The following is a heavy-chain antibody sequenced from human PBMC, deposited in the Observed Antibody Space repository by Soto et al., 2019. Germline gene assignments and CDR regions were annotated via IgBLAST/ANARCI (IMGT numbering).Heavy chain of an antibody. CDR3: ARHVAVAGTRGFDS. Sequence: QVQLQESGPGLVKPSGTLSLTCAVSGGSISDNWWSWVRQPPGKGLEWIGEVYHTRTTYYNPSHKCRVTISLDKSASQISLTLNSVTAADTAVYYCARHVAVAGTRGFDSGGQGTLVTVSS. D-gene: IGHD2-21*02. CDR1: GGSISDNW. J-gene: IGHJ4*02. V-gene: IGHV4-4*02. CDR2: VYHTRTT.